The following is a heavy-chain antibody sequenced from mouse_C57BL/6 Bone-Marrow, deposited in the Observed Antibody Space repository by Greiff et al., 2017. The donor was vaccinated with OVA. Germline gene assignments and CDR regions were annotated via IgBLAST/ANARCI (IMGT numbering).Heavy chain of an antibody. CDR1: GFTFSDYG. CDR3: ARNDGSSFYYAMDY. V-gene: IGHV5-17*01. CDR2: ISSGSSTI. Sequence: EVKLVESGGGLVKPGGSLKLSCAASGFTFSDYGMHWVRQAPEKGLEWVAYISSGSSTIYYADTVKGRFTISRDNAKTTLFLQMTSLRSEDTAMYYCARNDGSSFYYAMDYWGQGTSVTVSS. D-gene: IGHD1-1*01. J-gene: IGHJ4*01.